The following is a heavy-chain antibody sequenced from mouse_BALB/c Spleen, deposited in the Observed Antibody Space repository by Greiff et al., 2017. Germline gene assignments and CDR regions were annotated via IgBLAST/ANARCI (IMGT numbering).Heavy chain of an antibody. Sequence: EVQLVESGPSLVKPSQTLSLTCSVTGDSITSGYWNWIRKFPGNKLEYMGYISYSGSTYYNPSLKSRISITRDTSKNQYYLQLNSVTTEDTATYYCARWGIYDGYYFDYWGQGTTLTVSS. D-gene: IGHD2-3*01. V-gene: IGHV3-8*02. CDR1: GDSITSGY. CDR3: ARWGIYDGYYFDY. J-gene: IGHJ2*01. CDR2: ISYSGST.